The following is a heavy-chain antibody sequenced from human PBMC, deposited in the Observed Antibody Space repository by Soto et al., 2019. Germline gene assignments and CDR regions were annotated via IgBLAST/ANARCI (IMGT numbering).Heavy chain of an antibody. CDR3: ATLGSNWNDFDY. J-gene: IGHJ4*02. CDR1: GGSISSNSYY. Sequence: SETLSLTCTVSGGSISSNSYYWGWIRQPPGKGLEWIGIIYYSGSTYYNPSLKSRVTISVDTSKNQFSLKLNSVTAADTAVYYFATLGSNWNDFDYWGKGTLVTVYS. V-gene: IGHV4-39*01. CDR2: IYYSGST. D-gene: IGHD1-1*01.